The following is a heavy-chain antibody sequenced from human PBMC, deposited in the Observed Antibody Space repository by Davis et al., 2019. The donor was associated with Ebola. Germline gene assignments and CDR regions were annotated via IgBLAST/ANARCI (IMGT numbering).Heavy chain of an antibody. V-gene: IGHV3-7*01. Sequence: GESLKISCAASEFTFSSHAMSWVRQAPGKGLEWVANIKQDGSEKYYVDSVEGRFTISRDNARNSLYLQMNSLRAEDTAVYYCARGPSTGNSFSFWGQGTLVTVSS. CDR1: EFTFSSHA. J-gene: IGHJ4*02. CDR3: ARGPSTGNSFSF. CDR2: IKQDGSEK. D-gene: IGHD3-10*01.